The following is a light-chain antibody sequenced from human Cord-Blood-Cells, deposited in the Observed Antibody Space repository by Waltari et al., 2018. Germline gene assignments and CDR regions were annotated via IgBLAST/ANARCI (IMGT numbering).Light chain of an antibody. V-gene: IGKV3-11*01. Sequence: EIVLTQSPATLSLSPGERATLSCRASQIVSSYLAWYQQKPGQAPRPLIYDASNRATGIPARFSGSGSGTDFTLTISSLEPEDFAVYYCQQRSNWSLTFGGGTKVEIK. CDR1: QIVSSY. J-gene: IGKJ4*01. CDR3: QQRSNWSLT. CDR2: DAS.